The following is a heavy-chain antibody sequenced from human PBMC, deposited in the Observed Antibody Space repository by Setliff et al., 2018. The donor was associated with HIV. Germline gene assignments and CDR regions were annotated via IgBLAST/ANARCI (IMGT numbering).Heavy chain of an antibody. CDR2: IIPLFGRA. CDR1: GGILSTYA. D-gene: IGHD2-15*01. J-gene: IGHJ6*02. V-gene: IGHV1-69*13. CDR3: ARGSGGYCSGGSCYFGFGLAL. Sequence: ASVKVSCKASGGILSTYATIWVRQAPGQGLEWLGGIIPLFGRASYAQKFQGRVTITADESTSTAYMELSSLRSGDTAVYYCARGSGGYCSGGSCYFGFGLALWGQGTTVTVSS.